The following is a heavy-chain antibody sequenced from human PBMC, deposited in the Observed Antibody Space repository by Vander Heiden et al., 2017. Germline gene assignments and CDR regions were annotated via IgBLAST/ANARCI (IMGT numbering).Heavy chain of an antibody. J-gene: IGHJ4*02. Sequence: QVQLVQSGAEVKKPGASVKVSCKTSGYTPTPYSMHWGRQAPGQGREWMGLIYPSGGSTRDAQKFQGRVTMTRDTAATTVYLELSSLRSEDTAVYYCARAFYYDSSGYSGAHQPAFDYCGQGTLVTVSS. D-gene: IGHD3-22*01. CDR1: GYTPTPYS. CDR3: ARAFYYDSSGYSGAHQPAFDY. CDR2: IYPSGGST. V-gene: IGHV1-46*01.